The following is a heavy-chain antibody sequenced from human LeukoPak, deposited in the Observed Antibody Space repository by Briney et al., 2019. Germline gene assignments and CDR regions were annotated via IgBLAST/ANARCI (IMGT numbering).Heavy chain of an antibody. CDR2: IKWNGGST. CDR3: ARDRGTLGKNYYYYMDV. Sequence: GGSLRLSCAASGFTFDDYGMSWVRQAPGKGLEWVSSIKWNGGSTGYADSVKGRFTISRDNAKNSLYLQMNSLRAEDTALYYCARDRGTLGKNYYYYMDVWGKGTTVTVSS. D-gene: IGHD1-1*01. J-gene: IGHJ6*03. CDR1: GFTFDDYG. V-gene: IGHV3-20*04.